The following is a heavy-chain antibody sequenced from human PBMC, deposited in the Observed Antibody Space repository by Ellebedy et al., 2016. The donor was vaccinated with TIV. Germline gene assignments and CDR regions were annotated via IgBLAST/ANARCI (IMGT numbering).Heavy chain of an antibody. V-gene: IGHV3-48*03. D-gene: IGHD5-24*01. J-gene: IGHJ4*02. CDR2: ISSDGITT. CDR1: GFTFNNYN. CDR3: ARDMGRWLQFLAY. Sequence: GGSLRLSCAASGFTFNNYNMIWVRQAPGKGLEWISYISSDGITTDYADSVEGRFTISRDSAKASVYLQMNSLTAEDTAVYYCARDMGRWLQFLAYWGQGTLVTVSS.